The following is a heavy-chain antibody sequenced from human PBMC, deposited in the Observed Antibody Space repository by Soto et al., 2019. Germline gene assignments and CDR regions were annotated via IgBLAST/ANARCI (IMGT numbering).Heavy chain of an antibody. J-gene: IGHJ6*02. CDR2: IIPIFGTA. CDR3: ARDQDVSNYHGMDV. Sequence: QVQLVQSGAEVKKPGSSVKVSCKASGGTFSSYAISWVRQAPGQGLEWMGGIIPIFGTANYAQKFQGRVTIXAXEPXSTAYMGLSSLRSEDTAVYYCARDQDVSNYHGMDVWGQGTTVTVSS. CDR1: GGTFSSYA. V-gene: IGHV1-69*12. D-gene: IGHD4-4*01.